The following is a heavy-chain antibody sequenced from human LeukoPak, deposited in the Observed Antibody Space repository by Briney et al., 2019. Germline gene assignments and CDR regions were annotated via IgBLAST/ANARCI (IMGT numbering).Heavy chain of an antibody. CDR2: ISGYNGNT. D-gene: IGHD2-21*02. J-gene: IGHJ4*02. Sequence: ASVKVSCKASGYTFTSYGISWVRQAPGQGLEWMGWISGYNGNTIYAQKLQGRVSMTTDTTTSTAYMDLRSLRSDDTAVYYCARDYCNNPTCHTREFDYWGQGTLVTVSS. CDR3: ARDYCNNPTCHTREFDY. V-gene: IGHV1-18*01. CDR1: GYTFTSYG.